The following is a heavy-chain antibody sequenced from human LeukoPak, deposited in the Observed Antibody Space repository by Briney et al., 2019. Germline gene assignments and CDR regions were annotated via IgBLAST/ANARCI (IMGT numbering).Heavy chain of an antibody. CDR2: INPSGGST. D-gene: IGHD4-17*01. Sequence: PGASVKVSCKASGYTFTSYYMHWVRQAPGQGLEWMGIINPSGGSTSYAQKFQGRVTMTTDTSTSTAYMELWSLRSDDTAVYYCARSDYGTDYWGQGTLVTVSS. CDR3: ARSDYGTDY. J-gene: IGHJ4*02. V-gene: IGHV1-46*01. CDR1: GYTFTSYY.